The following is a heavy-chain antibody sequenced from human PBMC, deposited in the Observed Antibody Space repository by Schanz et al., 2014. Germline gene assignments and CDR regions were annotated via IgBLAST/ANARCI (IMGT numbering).Heavy chain of an antibody. Sequence: QVQLQESGPGLVKPSETLSLTCTVSGGSMSSFYWNWIRQPAGKGLEWIGRISTSGSTNYNPSLRSRVSMSIGTSKTHFPLRLSSLTAADTAVYYCARENKDYDSILNKFFHYGLDLWGQGTTVTVSS. J-gene: IGHJ6*02. CDR2: ISTSGST. D-gene: IGHD3-3*02. V-gene: IGHV4-4*07. CDR1: GGSMSSFY. CDR3: ARENKDYDSILNKFFHYGLDL.